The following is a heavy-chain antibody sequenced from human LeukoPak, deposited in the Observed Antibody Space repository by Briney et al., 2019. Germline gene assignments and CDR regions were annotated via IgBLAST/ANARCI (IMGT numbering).Heavy chain of an antibody. CDR3: AIIYSSGREHYYYYYMDV. D-gene: IGHD6-19*01. J-gene: IGHJ6*03. CDR2: IRYDGSNK. CDR1: GFTFSSYG. V-gene: IGHV3-30*02. Sequence: GGSLRLSCAASGFTFSSYGMHWVRQAPGKGLEWVAFIRYDGSNKYYADSVKGRFTISRDNSKNTLYLQMNSLRAEDTAVYYCAIIYSSGREHYYYYYMDVWGKGTTVTISS.